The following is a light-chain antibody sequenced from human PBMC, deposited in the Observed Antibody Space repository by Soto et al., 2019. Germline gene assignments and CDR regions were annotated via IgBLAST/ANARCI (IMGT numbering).Light chain of an antibody. CDR3: MQALQSPYT. V-gene: IGKV2-28*01. Sequence: DIVMTQSQLSLPATPGEPASISCRSSQSLLHSNGYIYLDWYLQKPGQSPQLLISLGSNRASGVPARFSGSGSATDFTLNIARVEAEDFGVYYCMQALQSPYTFGQGTKLEIK. CDR1: QSLLHSNGYIY. CDR2: LGS. J-gene: IGKJ2*01.